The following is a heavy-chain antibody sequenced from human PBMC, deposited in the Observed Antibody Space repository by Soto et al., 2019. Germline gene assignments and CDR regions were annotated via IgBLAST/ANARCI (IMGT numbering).Heavy chain of an antibody. D-gene: IGHD2-15*01. Sequence: PSETLSLTCTVSGGSISSSSYYWGWIRQPPGKGLEWIGSIYYSGSTYYNPSLKSRVTISVDTSKNQFSLKLSSVTAADTAVYYCARQVVAYCCGGRCYSPNRHWFDPWGQGTLVTVSS. CDR3: ARQVVAYCCGGRCYSPNRHWFDP. V-gene: IGHV4-39*01. CDR2: IYYSGST. CDR1: GGSISSSSYY. J-gene: IGHJ5*02.